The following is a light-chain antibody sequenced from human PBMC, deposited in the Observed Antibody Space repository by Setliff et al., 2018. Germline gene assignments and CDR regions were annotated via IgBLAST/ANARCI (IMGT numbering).Light chain of an antibody. CDR1: SSDVGAYDL. CDR3: SAYTSSSTYV. V-gene: IGLV2-14*03. J-gene: IGLJ1*01. CDR2: DVS. Sequence: QSVLTQPASVSGSPGQSITISCSGTSSDVGAYDLVSWYKQHPGKAPKLIISDVSNRPSGVSNRFSGSKSGNTASLTISGLQAEDEADYYCSAYTSSSTYVSGTGTKVTVL.